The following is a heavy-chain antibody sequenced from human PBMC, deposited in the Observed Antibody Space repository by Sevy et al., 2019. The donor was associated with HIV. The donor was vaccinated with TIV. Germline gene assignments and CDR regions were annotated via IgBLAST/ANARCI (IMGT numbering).Heavy chain of an antibody. V-gene: IGHV4-39*01. J-gene: IGHJ4*02. CDR1: GASISSSGYY. CDR2: INYSGSM. D-gene: IGHD6-19*01. Sequence: SETLSLTCTVSGASISSSGYYWGWIRQPPGKRLEWIASINYSGSMFYNPSLKSRVTISSDTSKNQFALKLNSVTAADTATYYCAGPILTYNSGWSYYDSWGQGTVVTVSS. CDR3: AGPILTYNSGWSYYDS.